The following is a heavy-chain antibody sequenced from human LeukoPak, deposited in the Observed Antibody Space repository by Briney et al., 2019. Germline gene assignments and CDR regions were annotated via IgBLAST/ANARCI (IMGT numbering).Heavy chain of an antibody. CDR2: IKQDGSEK. D-gene: IGHD4-17*01. CDR1: GFTFSSYW. V-gene: IGHV3-7*03. CDR3: AREDDGDYSDAFDI. Sequence: GGSLRLSCAASGFTFSSYWMSWVRQAPGKGLEWVANIKQDGSEKYYVDSVKGRFTLSRDNAKNSLYLQMNSLRAEDAAVYYCAREDDGDYSDAFDIWGQGTMVTVSS. J-gene: IGHJ3*02.